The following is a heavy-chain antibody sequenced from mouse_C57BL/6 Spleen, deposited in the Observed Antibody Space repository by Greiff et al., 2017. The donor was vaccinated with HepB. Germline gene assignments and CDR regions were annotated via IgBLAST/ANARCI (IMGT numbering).Heavy chain of an antibody. CDR1: GYTFTSYW. D-gene: IGHD1-1*01. CDR2: IYPSDSET. CDR3: ARSGSSYPYYFDY. Sequence: VKLQQPGAELVRPGSSVKLSCKASGYTFTSYWMDWVKQRPGQGLEWIGNIYPSDSETHYNQKFKDKATLTVDKSSSTAYMQLSSLTSEDSAVYYCARSGSSYPYYFDYWGQGTTLTVSS. V-gene: IGHV1-61*01. J-gene: IGHJ2*01.